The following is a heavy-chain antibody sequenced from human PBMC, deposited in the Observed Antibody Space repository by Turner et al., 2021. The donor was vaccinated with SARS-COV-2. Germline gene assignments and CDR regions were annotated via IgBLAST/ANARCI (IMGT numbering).Heavy chain of an antibody. V-gene: IGHV4-31*03. CDR2: IYYSGST. Sequence: QVQLQESGPGLGKPSQTLSLTCTVSGGSISSGGYYWSWIRQHTGKGLEWIEYIYYSGSTYYTPSLKSRVTISVDTSKNQFSLKLSSVTAADTAVYYCAGEIVVVPAARYYNYGMDVWGQGTTVTVSS. CDR3: AGEIVVVPAARYYNYGMDV. D-gene: IGHD2-2*01. J-gene: IGHJ6*02. CDR1: GGSISSGGYY.